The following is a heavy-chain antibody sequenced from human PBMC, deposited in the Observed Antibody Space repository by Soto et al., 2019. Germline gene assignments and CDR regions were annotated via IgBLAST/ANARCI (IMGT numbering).Heavy chain of an antibody. CDR3: ARDVDADFRTDFDY. Sequence: PGGSLRLSCAASGFTFRSYAMSWVRQAPGKGLEWVSGISGSGISTHYADSVKGRFTVSRDNAENSVYLEMDSLRAEDTALYYCARDVDADFRTDFDYWGRGTLVTVSS. J-gene: IGHJ4*02. D-gene: IGHD4-17*01. CDR2: ISGSGIST. CDR1: GFTFRSYA. V-gene: IGHV3-23*01.